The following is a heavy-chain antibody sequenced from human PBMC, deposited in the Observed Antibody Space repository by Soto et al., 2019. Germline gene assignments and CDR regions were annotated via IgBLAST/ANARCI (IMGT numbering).Heavy chain of an antibody. D-gene: IGHD6-19*01. CDR1: GGTFSTYS. CDR2: IIPMLGVR. V-gene: IGHV1-69*02. J-gene: IGHJ3*02. Sequence: QVQLVQSGAEVKKPGSSVKVSCKDSGGTFSTYSMFWVRQAPGPGLEWMGRIIPMLGVRNYAQRFQDRVTIIADKSTATVHMELSSLRSEDTALYYCTIGSWSGAVFEIWGQGTMVTVSS. CDR3: TIGSWSGAVFEI.